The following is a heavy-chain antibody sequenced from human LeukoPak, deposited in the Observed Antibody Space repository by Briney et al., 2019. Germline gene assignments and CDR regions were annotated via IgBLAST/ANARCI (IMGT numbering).Heavy chain of an antibody. CDR2: IKQDGSEK. CDR1: GFTFSSYL. V-gene: IGHV3-7*01. J-gene: IGHJ4*02. D-gene: IGHD3-9*01. Sequence: GGSLRLSCAASGFTFSSYLMSWVRQAPGKGLEWVANIKQDGSEKYYVDSVKGRFTISRDNAKNSLYLQMNSLRAEDTAVYYCARRAGYDRTGYYWGQGTLVTVSS. CDR3: ARRAGYDRTGYY.